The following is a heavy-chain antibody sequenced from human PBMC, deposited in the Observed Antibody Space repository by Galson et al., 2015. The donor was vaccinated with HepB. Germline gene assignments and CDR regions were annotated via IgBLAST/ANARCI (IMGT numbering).Heavy chain of an antibody. D-gene: IGHD1-26*01. CDR1: GYTFTGYY. J-gene: IGHJ6*02. V-gene: IGHV1-2*06. Sequence: SVKVSCKASGYTFTGYYMHWVRQAPGQGLEWMGRINPNSGGTNYAQKFQGRVTMTRDTSISTAYMELSRLRSDDTAVYYCARAPLPLYSGSYYYYGMDVWGQGTTVTVSS. CDR2: INPNSGGT. CDR3: ARAPLPLYSGSYYYYGMDV.